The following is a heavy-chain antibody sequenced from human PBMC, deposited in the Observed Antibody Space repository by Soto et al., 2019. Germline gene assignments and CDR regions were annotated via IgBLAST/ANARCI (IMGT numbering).Heavy chain of an antibody. V-gene: IGHV3-74*01. Sequence: GGSLRLSCAASGFTFSSYGMHWVRQAPGKGLVWVSRINSDGSSTDYADSVKGRFTISRDNAKNTLYLQMNSLTAEDTAVYYCTRFATYYDSSGFLYWGQGTLVTVSS. D-gene: IGHD3-22*01. CDR1: GFTFSSYG. CDR3: TRFATYYDSSGFLY. J-gene: IGHJ4*02. CDR2: INSDGSST.